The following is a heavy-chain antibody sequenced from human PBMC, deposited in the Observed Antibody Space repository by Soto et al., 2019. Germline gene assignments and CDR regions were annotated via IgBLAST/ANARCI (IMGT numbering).Heavy chain of an antibody. V-gene: IGHV3-11*06. CDR3: ARDTTMSKADS. Sequence: GGSLRLSCAASGFTFSDFYMSWFRQAPGKGLEWVSYISSSGSYTNFADSVRGRFTISRDNAKNSLYLRMNSLRVEDTAVYYCARDTTMSKADSWGQGTLVTVSS. J-gene: IGHJ4*02. CDR1: GFTFSDFY. CDR2: ISSSGSYT. D-gene: IGHD5-18*01.